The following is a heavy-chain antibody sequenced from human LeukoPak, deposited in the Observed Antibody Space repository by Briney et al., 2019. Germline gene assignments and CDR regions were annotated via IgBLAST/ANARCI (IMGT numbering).Heavy chain of an antibody. CDR1: GFTFSSYG. V-gene: IGHV3-30*18. Sequence: PGRSLRLSCAASGFTFSSYGMHWVRQAPGKGLEWVAVISYDGSNEYYADSVKGRFTISRDNSKNTLYLQMNSLRAEDTAVYYCAKDRETLYDSSGYPDYWGQGTLVTVSS. CDR3: AKDRETLYDSSGYPDY. CDR2: ISYDGSNE. D-gene: IGHD3-22*01. J-gene: IGHJ4*02.